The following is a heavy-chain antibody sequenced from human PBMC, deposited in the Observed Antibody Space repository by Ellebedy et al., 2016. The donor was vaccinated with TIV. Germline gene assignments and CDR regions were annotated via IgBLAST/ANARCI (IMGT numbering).Heavy chain of an antibody. CDR1: GYTFTSYG. D-gene: IGHD3-10*01. CDR2: ISPYNSNT. V-gene: IGHV1-18*01. Sequence: AASVKVSCKTSGYTFTSYGLSWVRQAPGQGLEWMGWISPYNSNTNYAQNLQGRVTMTTDTSTSTAYMELRSLRSDDTAVYYCARSMGSGELGYWGQGTLVTVSS. CDR3: ARSMGSGELGY. J-gene: IGHJ4*02.